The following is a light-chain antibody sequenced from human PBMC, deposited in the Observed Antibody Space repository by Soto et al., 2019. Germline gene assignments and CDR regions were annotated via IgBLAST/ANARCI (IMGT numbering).Light chain of an antibody. CDR1: QDIIND. J-gene: IGKJ1*01. CDR2: AAS. CDR3: LQDYNYPRT. Sequence: AIQLTQPPSSLSASVGDRVTITVRASQDIINDLGWYQQKPGKAPNLLIYAASSLQSGVPSRFSGSGSGTDFTLTISSLQPEDFATYYCLQDYNYPRTFGQGTKVDIK. V-gene: IGKV1-6*01.